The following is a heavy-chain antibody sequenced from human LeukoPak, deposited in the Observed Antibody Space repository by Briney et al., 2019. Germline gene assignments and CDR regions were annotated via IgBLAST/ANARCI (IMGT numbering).Heavy chain of an antibody. CDR3: ASTSLPSWGELVYYYGMDV. Sequence: ASVKVSCKASGYTFTSYAMNWVRQAPGQGLEWMGWINTNTGNPTYAQGFTGRFVFSLDTSVSTAYLQISSLKAEDTAVYYCASTSLPSWGELVYYYGMDVWGQGTTVTVSS. CDR1: GYTFTSYA. J-gene: IGHJ6*02. V-gene: IGHV7-4-1*02. CDR2: INTNTGNP. D-gene: IGHD1-26*01.